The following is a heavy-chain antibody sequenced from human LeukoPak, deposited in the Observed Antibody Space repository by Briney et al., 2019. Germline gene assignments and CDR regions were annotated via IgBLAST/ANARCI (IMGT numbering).Heavy chain of an antibody. J-gene: IGHJ5*02. Sequence: GGSLRLSCTASGFTFTSYAMSWVRQAPGKGLEWGSVISGGGGTTYHADSVKGRFTISRDNSKNTLYLQMNSLRAEDTAVYYCAGALPSVMVATGWFDPWGQGTLVTVSS. CDR1: GFTFTSYA. CDR3: AGALPSVMVATGWFDP. D-gene: IGHD5-12*01. V-gene: IGHV3-23*01. CDR2: ISGGGGTT.